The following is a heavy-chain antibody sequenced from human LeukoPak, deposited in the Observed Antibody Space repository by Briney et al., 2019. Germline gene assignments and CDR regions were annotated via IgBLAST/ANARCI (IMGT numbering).Heavy chain of an antibody. D-gene: IGHD3-16*01. V-gene: IGHV3-23*01. J-gene: IGHJ4*02. CDR3: ARSGGGYFDY. Sequence: GGSLRLSCAASGFTFSNYAMNWVRQAPGKGLEWVSSISGSGSSTYYADSVKGRFTISRDNAKNTLYLQMNSLIAEDTAVYYCARSGGGYFDYWGQGTLVTVSS. CDR2: ISGSGSST. CDR1: GFTFSNYA.